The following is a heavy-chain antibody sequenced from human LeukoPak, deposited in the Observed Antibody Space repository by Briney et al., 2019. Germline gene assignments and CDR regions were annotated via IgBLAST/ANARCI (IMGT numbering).Heavy chain of an antibody. V-gene: IGHV4-59*01. CDR3: AAIEYSSSSAFDY. J-gene: IGHJ4*02. Sequence: DPSETLSLTCTVSGGSISSYYWSWIRQPPGKGLEWIGYIYYSGSTNYNPSLKNRVTISVDTSKNQFSLKLSSVTAADTAVYYCAAIEYSSSSAFDYWGQGTLVTVSS. CDR2: IYYSGST. CDR1: GGSISSYY. D-gene: IGHD6-6*01.